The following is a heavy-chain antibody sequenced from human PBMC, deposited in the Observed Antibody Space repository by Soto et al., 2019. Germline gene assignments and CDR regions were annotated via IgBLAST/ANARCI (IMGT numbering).Heavy chain of an antibody. CDR3: AREGAAAGRDYYYYGMDV. CDR2: IIPIFGTA. CDR1: GGTFSSYA. J-gene: IGHJ6*02. Sequence: SVKVSCKASGGTFSSYAISWVRQAPGQGLEWMGGIIPIFGTANYAQKFQGRVTITADESTSTAYMELSSLRSDDTAVYYCAREGAAAGRDYYYYGMDVWGQGTTVTVSS. V-gene: IGHV1-69*13. D-gene: IGHD6-13*01.